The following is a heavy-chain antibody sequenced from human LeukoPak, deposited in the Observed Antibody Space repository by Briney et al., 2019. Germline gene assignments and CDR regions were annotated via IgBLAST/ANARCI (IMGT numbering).Heavy chain of an antibody. CDR2: ISDSGDLR. V-gene: IGHV3-48*03. D-gene: IGHD2-2*01. Sequence: GGSLRLSCGASGFTFSTFEMNWVRQAPGKGLEWVSQISDSGDLRYYADSVKGRFTISRDNAKNSLYLQMNSLRAEDTAVYYCARDGGYCSSTSCYPSGWFDPWGQGTLVTVSS. J-gene: IGHJ5*02. CDR3: ARDGGYCSSTSCYPSGWFDP. CDR1: GFTFSTFE.